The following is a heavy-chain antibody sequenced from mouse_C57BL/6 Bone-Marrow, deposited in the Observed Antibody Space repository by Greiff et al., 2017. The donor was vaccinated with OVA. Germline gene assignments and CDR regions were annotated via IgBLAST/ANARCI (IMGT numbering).Heavy chain of an antibody. CDR1: GYTFTSYT. V-gene: IGHV1-4*01. Sequence: QVQLQQSGAELARPGASVKMSCKASGYTFTSYTIHWVKQRPGQGLEWIGYIDPTNDYTNYNQKFKGKATLTADKSSSTAYMQLSSLTSEDSAVYYCTRGDYFDYWGRGTTPTVSS. CDR3: TRGDYFDY. J-gene: IGHJ2*01. CDR2: IDPTNDYT.